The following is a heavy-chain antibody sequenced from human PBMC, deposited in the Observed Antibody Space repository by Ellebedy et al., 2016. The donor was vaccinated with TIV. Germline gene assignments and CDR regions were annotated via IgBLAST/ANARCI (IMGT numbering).Heavy chain of an antibody. CDR1: GGSFSGYY. CDR3: ARHELGSNSAFDY. D-gene: IGHD1-7*01. V-gene: IGHV4-34*01. Sequence: SETLSLXCAVYGGSFSGYYWTWIRQPPGKGLEWIGEIYHSGSTNYNPSLKSRLTISVDTSKNQFSLKLSSVTPADTAVYYCARHELGSNSAFDYWGQGTLVTVSS. J-gene: IGHJ4*02. CDR2: IYHSGST.